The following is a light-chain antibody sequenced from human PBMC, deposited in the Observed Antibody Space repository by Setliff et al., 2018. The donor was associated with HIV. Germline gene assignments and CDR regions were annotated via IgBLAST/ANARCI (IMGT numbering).Light chain of an antibody. CDR1: SSDIGDYES. V-gene: IGLV2-23*02. Sequence: QSVLAQPASVSGSPGQSITISCTGSSSDIGDYESVSWYQQHPGEVPKLMFYDVTKRPSGVSNRFSSSKSGNTASLTISGLQAEDEAHYYCCSYAGGDTWIVGGGTK. J-gene: IGLJ2*01. CDR3: CSYAGGDTWI. CDR2: DVT.